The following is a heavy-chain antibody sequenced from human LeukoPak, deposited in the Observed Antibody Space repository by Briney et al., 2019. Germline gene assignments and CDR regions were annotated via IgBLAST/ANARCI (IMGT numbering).Heavy chain of an antibody. CDR3: ARGFDGYYGFDL. CDR1: GFTFTTYW. J-gene: IGHJ3*01. CDR2: INQDGVEK. D-gene: IGHD5-24*01. Sequence: GGSLRLSCAASGFTFTTYWMSWVRQAPGKGLEWVANINQDGVEKYYVASVRGRLTISRDNTKNSMYVQMNSLRAEDTAVYYCARGFDGYYGFDLWGQGTMVTVSS. V-gene: IGHV3-7*05.